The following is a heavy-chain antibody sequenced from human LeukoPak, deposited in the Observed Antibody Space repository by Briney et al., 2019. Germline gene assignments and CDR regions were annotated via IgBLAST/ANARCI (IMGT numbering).Heavy chain of an antibody. Sequence: GQSLKISCKASGYSFTTHWIGCVRQIPAKGLEWMGIIYPDDSDTKYSPSFQGQVTISADKSISTAFLQWSSLKASDTAMYYCASATGSYSYFDYWGQGTLVTVSS. CDR1: GYSFTTHW. V-gene: IGHV5-51*01. D-gene: IGHD1-26*01. J-gene: IGHJ4*02. CDR2: IYPDDSDT. CDR3: ASATGSYSYFDY.